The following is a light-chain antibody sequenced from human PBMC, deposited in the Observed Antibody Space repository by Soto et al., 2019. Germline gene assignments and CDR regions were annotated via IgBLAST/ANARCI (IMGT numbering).Light chain of an antibody. CDR2: DAS. V-gene: IGKV1-5*01. Sequence: DIQITQSPSTLSSSVGDKVTITFRASQSISSWLAWYQQKPGKAPKLLIYDASSLESGVPSRFSGSGSGTEFTLTISSLQPDDFATYYCQQYNSYPWTFGQGTMV. CDR1: QSISSW. J-gene: IGKJ1*01. CDR3: QQYNSYPWT.